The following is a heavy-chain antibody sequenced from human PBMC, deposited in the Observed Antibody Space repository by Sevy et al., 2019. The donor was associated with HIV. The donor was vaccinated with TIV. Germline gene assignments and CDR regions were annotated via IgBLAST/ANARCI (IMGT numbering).Heavy chain of an antibody. CDR2: ISWNSGSI. J-gene: IGHJ6*02. CDR1: GFTFDDYA. V-gene: IGHV3-9*01. D-gene: IGHD6-13*01. Sequence: GGSLRLSCAASGFTFDDYAMHWVRQAPGKGLEWVSGISWNSGSIGYADSVKGRFTISRDNAKNSLYLQMNSLRAEDTALYYCAKDTQYSSSSHLYYYGMDVWGQGPTVTVSS. CDR3: AKDTQYSSSSHLYYYGMDV.